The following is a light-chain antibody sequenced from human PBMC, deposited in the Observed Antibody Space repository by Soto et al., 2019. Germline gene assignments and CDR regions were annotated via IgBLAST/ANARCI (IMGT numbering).Light chain of an antibody. V-gene: IGKV3-20*01. Sequence: EIVLTQSPGTLSLSPGXRATLSCRASQSVSSSYLAWYQQKPGQAPRLLIYGASSRATGIPDRFSGSGSGTDFTLTISRLEPEDFAVYYCQQYGSSPLTFSGGTKADIK. CDR3: QQYGSSPLT. CDR1: QSVSSSY. CDR2: GAS. J-gene: IGKJ4*01.